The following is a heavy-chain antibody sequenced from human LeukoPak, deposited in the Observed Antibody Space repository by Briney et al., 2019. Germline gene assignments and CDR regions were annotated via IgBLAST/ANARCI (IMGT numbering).Heavy chain of an antibody. J-gene: IGHJ5*02. V-gene: IGHV1-8*01. Sequence: ASVKVSCKASGYTFTSYDINWVRQATGQGLEWMGWMNPSSGNTGYAQKFQGRVTMTRNTSISTAYMELSSLRSEDTAVYYCARSIAAAGTGWFDPWGQGTLVTVS. CDR3: ARSIAAAGTGWFDP. CDR2: MNPSSGNT. D-gene: IGHD6-13*01. CDR1: GYTFTSYD.